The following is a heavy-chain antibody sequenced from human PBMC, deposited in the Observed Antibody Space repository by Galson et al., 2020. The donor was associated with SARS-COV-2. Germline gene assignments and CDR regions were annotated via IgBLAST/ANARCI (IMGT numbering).Heavy chain of an antibody. D-gene: IGHD5-18*01. CDR3: ARGDTASNEDYFDS. Sequence: ASETLSLTCTVSGGSISSYYWSWIRQPPGKGLEWIGDIYYSGSTNYNPSLKSRVTISVDTSKNQFSLKLSSVTAADTAVYYCARGDTASNEDYFDSWGQGTLVSVSS. J-gene: IGHJ4*02. CDR2: IYYSGST. V-gene: IGHV4-59*01. CDR1: GGSISSYY.